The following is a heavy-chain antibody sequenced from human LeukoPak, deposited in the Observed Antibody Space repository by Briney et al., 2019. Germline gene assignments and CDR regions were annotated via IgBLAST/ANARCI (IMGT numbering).Heavy chain of an antibody. J-gene: IGHJ4*02. D-gene: IGHD4-17*01. Sequence: PGGSLRLSCTVSGFTVSSNSMSWVRQAPGKGLEWVSFIYSDNTHYSDSVKGRFTISRDNSKNTLYLQMNSLRAEDTAVYYCAKPETWTTVTTFDYWGQGTLVTVSS. CDR2: IYSDNT. CDR1: GFTVSSNS. CDR3: AKPETWTTVTTFDY. V-gene: IGHV3-66*03.